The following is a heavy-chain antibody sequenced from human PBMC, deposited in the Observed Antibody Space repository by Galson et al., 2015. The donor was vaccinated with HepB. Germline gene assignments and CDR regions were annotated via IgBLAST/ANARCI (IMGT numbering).Heavy chain of an antibody. J-gene: IGHJ4*02. CDR2: ISSSSSTI. D-gene: IGHD5-18*01. V-gene: IGHV3-48*04. CDR1: GFTFSSYS. Sequence: LRLSCAASGFTFSSYSMNWVRQAPGKGLEWVSYISSSSSTIYYADSVKGRFAISRDNAKNSLYLQMNSLRAEDTAVYYCARDLHYVDTAMVDYWGQGTLVTVSS. CDR3: ARDLHYVDTAMVDY.